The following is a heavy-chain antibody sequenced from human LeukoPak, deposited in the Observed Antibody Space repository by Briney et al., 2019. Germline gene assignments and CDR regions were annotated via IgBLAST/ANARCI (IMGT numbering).Heavy chain of an antibody. J-gene: IGHJ5*02. V-gene: IGHV3-13*01. Sequence: GGSLRLSCVTSGFTFNVYDMHWVRQAKGKGLEWVSAIGTLHDAYYPDSVKGRFTISRENARNSLYLQMNCLTAGDTAVYYCVRGCTYCNWKTWFDPWGQGTLVTVSS. CDR2: IGTLHDA. CDR3: VRGCTYCNWKTWFDP. CDR1: GFTFNVYD. D-gene: IGHD2/OR15-2a*01.